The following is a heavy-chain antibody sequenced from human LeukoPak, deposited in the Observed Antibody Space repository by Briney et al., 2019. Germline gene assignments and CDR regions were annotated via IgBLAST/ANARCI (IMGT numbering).Heavy chain of an antibody. CDR3: ARVGEYSPGGY. V-gene: IGHV1-69*13. CDR2: IIPIFGTA. Sequence: AASVKVSCKASGGTFSSYAISWVRQAPGQGLEWMGGIIPIFGTANYAQKFQGRVTITADESTSTAYMELSSPRSEDTAVYYCARVGEYSPGGYWGQGTLVTVSS. D-gene: IGHD3-10*01. CDR1: GGTFSSYA. J-gene: IGHJ4*02.